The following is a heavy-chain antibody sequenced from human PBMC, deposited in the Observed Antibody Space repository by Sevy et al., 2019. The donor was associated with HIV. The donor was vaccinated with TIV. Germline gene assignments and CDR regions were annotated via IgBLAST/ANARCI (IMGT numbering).Heavy chain of an antibody. D-gene: IGHD3-3*01. CDR1: GFDFEGYA. J-gene: IGHJ3*02. Sequence: GGSLRLSCSASGFDFEGYAMHWVRRAPGKGLEWVSGISWTGGNIGYVDSVKGRFTISRDNANNSLYLQMNSLRADDTALYYCAKDKYDSWSSHYAFDIRGQGTKVTVSS. CDR2: ISWTGGNI. CDR3: AKDKYDSWSSHYAFDI. V-gene: IGHV3-9*01.